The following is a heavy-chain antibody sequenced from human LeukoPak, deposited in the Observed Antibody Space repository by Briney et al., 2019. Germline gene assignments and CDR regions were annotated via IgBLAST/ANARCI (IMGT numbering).Heavy chain of an antibody. V-gene: IGHV3-64*01. CDR3: ARGAYCGGDCSVYFDY. J-gene: IGHJ4*02. D-gene: IGHD2-21*02. CDR2: ISSNGGST. CDR1: GFTFSSYA. Sequence: GGSLRLSCAASGFTFSSYAMHWVRQAPGKGLEYVSAISSNGGSTYYANSVKGRFTISRDNSKNTLYLQMGSLRAEDMAVYYCARGAYCGGDCSVYFDYWGQGTLVTVSS.